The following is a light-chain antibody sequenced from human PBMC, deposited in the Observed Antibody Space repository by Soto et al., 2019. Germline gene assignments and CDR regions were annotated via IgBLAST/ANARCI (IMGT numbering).Light chain of an antibody. J-gene: IGKJ3*01. Sequence: EIVVTQSPDILSVSPGERATLSCRASQSVSRNVAWYQQKPGQAPTLLIYGASSRATGIPARFTGSGSGTEFTLTISRLQYEDFAIYYCQEYSKWPLFTFGPGTKVDVK. CDR1: QSVSRN. V-gene: IGKV3-15*01. CDR3: QEYSKWPLFT. CDR2: GAS.